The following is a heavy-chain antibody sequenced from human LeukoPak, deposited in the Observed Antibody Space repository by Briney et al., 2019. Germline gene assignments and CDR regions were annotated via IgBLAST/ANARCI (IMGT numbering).Heavy chain of an antibody. Sequence: PSETLSLTCTVSGGAIRSHYWSWTRQPPGKGLEWIGYIYDSGSTNYNPSLKSRVTISVDTSKNQFSLKLSSVTAADTAVYYCARDLGATGYFDYWGQGTLVTVSS. CDR1: GGAIRSHY. V-gene: IGHV4-59*11. D-gene: IGHD1-26*01. CDR2: IYDSGST. CDR3: ARDLGATGYFDY. J-gene: IGHJ4*02.